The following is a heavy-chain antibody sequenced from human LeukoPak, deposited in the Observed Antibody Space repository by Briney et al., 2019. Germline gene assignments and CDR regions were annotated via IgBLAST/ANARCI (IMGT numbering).Heavy chain of an antibody. CDR3: AKVRGTYSSGYFFDY. Sequence: GGSLRLSCAASGFTFDNYAMHWARQAPGKGLEWLSIISWNSGYIGYADSVKGRFTISRDNAKKSLDLQMNSLRAEDTAFYYCAKVRGTYSSGYFFDYWGQGTLVTVSS. CDR1: GFTFDNYA. D-gene: IGHD6-19*01. CDR2: ISWNSGYI. J-gene: IGHJ4*02. V-gene: IGHV3-9*01.